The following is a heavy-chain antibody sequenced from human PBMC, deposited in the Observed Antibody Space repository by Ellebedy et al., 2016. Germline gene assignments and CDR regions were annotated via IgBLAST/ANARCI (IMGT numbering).Heavy chain of an antibody. V-gene: IGHV3-11*06. D-gene: IGHD6-13*01. J-gene: IGHJ4*02. Sequence: GESLKISXAASGFTFSDYYMSWIRQAPGKGPEWVSRIGTSRGYTNYAASVKGRFTISRDNSKNTLYLQMGSLRAEDTAVYYCARADFGAAAGTGSRALDYWGQGTLVTVSS. CDR3: ARADFGAAAGTGSRALDY. CDR1: GFTFSDYY. CDR2: IGTSRGYT.